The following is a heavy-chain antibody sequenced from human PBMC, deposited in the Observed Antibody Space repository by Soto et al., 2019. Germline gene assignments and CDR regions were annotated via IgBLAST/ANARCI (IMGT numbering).Heavy chain of an antibody. Sequence: PSETLSLTCTVSGGSISSGGYYWSWIRQHPGKGLEWIGYIYYSGSTYYNPSLKSRVTISVDTSKNQFSLKLSSVTAADTAVYYCARGTFYGGYYYGMDVWGQGTTVTVS. CDR1: GGSISSGGYY. J-gene: IGHJ6*02. CDR3: ARGTFYGGYYYGMDV. CDR2: IYYSGST. V-gene: IGHV4-31*03. D-gene: IGHD3-16*01.